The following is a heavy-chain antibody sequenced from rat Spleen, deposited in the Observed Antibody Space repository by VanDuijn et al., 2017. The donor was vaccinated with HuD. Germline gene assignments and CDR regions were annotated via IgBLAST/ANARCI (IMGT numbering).Heavy chain of an antibody. CDR1: GFNFNDYW. CDR2: INKDGSTI. V-gene: IGHV4-2*01. J-gene: IGHJ2*01. CDR3: VKGGSYYFEY. Sequence: EVKLVESGGGLVQPGRSLKLSCTASGFNFNDYWMAWVRQAPGKGLEWIGEINKDGSTINYTPSLKDKFTMSRDNAQNTLYLQMNSLRSEDTAAYYCVKGGSYYFEYWGQGVMVTVSS.